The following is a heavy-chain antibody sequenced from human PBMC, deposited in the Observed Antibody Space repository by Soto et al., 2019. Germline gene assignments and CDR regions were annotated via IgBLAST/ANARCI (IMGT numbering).Heavy chain of an antibody. J-gene: IGHJ3*02. CDR1: SGSISSSNW. D-gene: IGHD2-2*01. V-gene: IGHV4-4*02. Sequence: PSETLSLTCAVSSGSISSSNWWSWVRQPPRKGLEWIGEIYHSGSTNYNPSLKSRVTISVDKSKNQFSLKLSSVTAADTAVYYCARAHCSSTSCYVRRGRSFDIWGQGTMVTVSS. CDR2: IYHSGST. CDR3: ARAHCSSTSCYVRRGRSFDI.